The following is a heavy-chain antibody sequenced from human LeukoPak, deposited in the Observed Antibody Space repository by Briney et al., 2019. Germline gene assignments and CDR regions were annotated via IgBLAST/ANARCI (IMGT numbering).Heavy chain of an antibody. J-gene: IGHJ5*02. V-gene: IGHV4-34*01. CDR2: INHSGST. Sequence: PSETLSLTCAVYGGSFSGYYWSWIRQPPGKGLEWIGEINHSGSTNYNPSLKSRVTISVDTSKNQFPLKLSSVTAADTAVYYCARYFILGELSTNWLDPWGQGTLVTVSS. CDR1: GGSFSGYY. CDR3: ARYFILGELSTNWLDP. D-gene: IGHD3-16*02.